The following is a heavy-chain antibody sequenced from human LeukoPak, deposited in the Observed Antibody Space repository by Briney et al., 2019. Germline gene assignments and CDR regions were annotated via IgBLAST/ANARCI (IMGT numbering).Heavy chain of an antibody. J-gene: IGHJ4*02. CDR2: ITGSGGET. D-gene: IGHD4/OR15-4a*01. V-gene: IGHV3-23*01. CDR1: GLTFSNYA. CDR3: ARDQGHDYAPVGSATHAY. Sequence: PGGSLRLSCAASGLTFSNYAMSWVRQTPGKGLEWASSITGSGGETHYADSVTGRFSISRDNYKNTLFLQLYNLRVEDRAVYFWARDQGHDYAPVGSATHAYWGQGTLVAVAS.